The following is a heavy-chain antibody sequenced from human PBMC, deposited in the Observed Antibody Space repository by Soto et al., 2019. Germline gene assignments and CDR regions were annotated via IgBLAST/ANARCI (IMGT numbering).Heavy chain of an antibody. Sequence: PGGSLRLSCAASGFTFTNYAVSWVRQAPGKGLEWVSAISGSGSSTYYADSVKGRFTISRDNSENTLFLQMNSLRAEDTAVYYCAYFTALNYYYGMDVWGQGTTVTVSS. D-gene: IGHD1-26*01. CDR3: AYFTALNYYYGMDV. CDR1: GFTFTNYA. V-gene: IGHV3-23*01. J-gene: IGHJ6*02. CDR2: ISGSGSST.